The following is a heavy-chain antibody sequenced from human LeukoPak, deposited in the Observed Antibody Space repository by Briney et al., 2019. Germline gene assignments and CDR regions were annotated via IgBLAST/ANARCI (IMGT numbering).Heavy chain of an antibody. CDR3: ARQQLEPRYYYYYMDV. Sequence: GGSLRLYCAASGFTFRSYSMNWVRQAPGKGLEWVSSISSSSSYIYYADSVKGRFTISRDNAKNSLYLQMNSLRAEDTAVYYCARQQLEPRYYYYYMDVWGKGTTVTVSS. CDR2: ISSSSSYI. J-gene: IGHJ6*03. V-gene: IGHV3-21*01. D-gene: IGHD6-13*01. CDR1: GFTFRSYS.